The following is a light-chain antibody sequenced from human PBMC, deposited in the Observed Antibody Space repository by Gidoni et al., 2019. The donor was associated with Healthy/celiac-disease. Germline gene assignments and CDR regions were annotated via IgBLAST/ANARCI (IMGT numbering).Light chain of an antibody. CDR2: EGS. CDR1: SSDVGSYNL. V-gene: IGLV2-23*01. CDR3: CSYAGSSTFV. Sequence: QSALTQPASESGSPGQSITISCTETSSDVGSYNLVSWYQQHPGKAPKLMIYEGSKRPSGVSNRFSGSKSGNTASLTISGLQAEDEADYYCCSYAGSSTFVFGTGTKVTVL. J-gene: IGLJ1*01.